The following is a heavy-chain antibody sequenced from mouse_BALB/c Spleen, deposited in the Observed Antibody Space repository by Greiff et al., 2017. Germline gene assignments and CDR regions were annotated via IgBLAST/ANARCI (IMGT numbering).Heavy chain of an antibody. CDR2: ISDGGSYT. CDR1: GFTFSDYY. CDR3: ARGRGLDYDGYFDV. D-gene: IGHD2-4*01. V-gene: IGHV5-4*02. Sequence: EVKVVESGGGLVKPGGSLKLSCAASGFTFSDYYMYWVRQTPEKRLEWVATISDGGSYTYYPDSVKGRFTISRDNAKNNLYLQMSSLKSEDTAMYYCARGRGLDYDGYFDVWGAGTTVTVSS. J-gene: IGHJ1*01.